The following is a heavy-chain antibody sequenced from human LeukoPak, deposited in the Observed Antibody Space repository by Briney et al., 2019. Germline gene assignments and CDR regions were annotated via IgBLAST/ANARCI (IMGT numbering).Heavy chain of an antibody. J-gene: IGHJ6*03. V-gene: IGHV3-30*04. Sequence: VGSLRLSCAASGFTFSSYAMHWVRQAPGKGLEWGAVISYDWSNKYYADSVKGRFTISRDNSKNTLYLQMNSLRAEDTAVYYYARDQSPWGAAAGEGYYYYYMDVWGKATTVTVSS. CDR2: ISYDWSNK. CDR3: ARDQSPWGAAAGEGYYYYYMDV. CDR1: GFTFSSYA. D-gene: IGHD6-13*01.